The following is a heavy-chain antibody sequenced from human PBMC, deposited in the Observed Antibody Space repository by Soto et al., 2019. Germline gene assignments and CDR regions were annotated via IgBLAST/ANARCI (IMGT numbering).Heavy chain of an antibody. J-gene: IGHJ4*02. CDR1: GYTFTGYY. CDR3: ARVRRDGYNLYFDY. CDR2: INPNSGGT. Sequence: AVKVSCKASGYTFTGYYMHWVRQAPGQGLEWMGWINPNSGGTNYAQKFQGRVTMTRDTSISTAYMELSRLRSDDTAVYYCARVRRDGYNLYFDYWGQGTLVTISS. D-gene: IGHD5-12*01. V-gene: IGHV1-2*02.